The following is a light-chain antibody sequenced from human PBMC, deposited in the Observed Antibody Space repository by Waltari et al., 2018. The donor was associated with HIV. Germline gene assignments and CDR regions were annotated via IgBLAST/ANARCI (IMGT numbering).Light chain of an antibody. CDR1: SSDVGGYNY. Sequence: QSALTQPRSVSGSPGQSVTISCTGTSSDVGGYNYVSWYQQQPGKAPKLMICDVSKRPSGVPDRFSGSKSGNTASLTISGLQAEDEADYYCCSYAGSYGYVFGTGTKVTVL. J-gene: IGLJ1*01. V-gene: IGLV2-11*01. CDR3: CSYAGSYGYV. CDR2: DVS.